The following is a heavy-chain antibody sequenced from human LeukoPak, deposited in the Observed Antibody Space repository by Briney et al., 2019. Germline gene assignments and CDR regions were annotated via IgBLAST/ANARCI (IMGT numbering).Heavy chain of an antibody. J-gene: IGHJ4*02. Sequence: SETLSLTCGVYGGSFSGYYWSWIRQPPGKGLEWIGEINHSGSTNYNPSLKSRVTISVDTSKNQFSLKLSSVTAADTAVYYCARLKITFGGVIDRRLRFDYWGQGTLVTVSS. V-gene: IGHV4-34*01. CDR3: ARLKITFGGVIDRRLRFDY. CDR1: GGSFSGYY. D-gene: IGHD3-16*02. CDR2: INHSGST.